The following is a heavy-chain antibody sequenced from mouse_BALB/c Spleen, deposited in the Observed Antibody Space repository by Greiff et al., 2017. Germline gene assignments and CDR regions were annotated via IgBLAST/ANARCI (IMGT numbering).Heavy chain of an antibody. Sequence: VQLQQSGPELVKPGASVKMSCKASGYTFTSYVMHWVKQKPGQGLEWIGYINPYNDGTKYNEKFKGKATLTSDKSSSTAYMELSSLTSEDSAVYYCARELGMVTTLYFDYWGQGTTLTVSS. V-gene: IGHV1-14*01. CDR3: ARELGMVTTLYFDY. D-gene: IGHD2-2*01. CDR2: INPYNDGT. J-gene: IGHJ2*01. CDR1: GYTFTSYV.